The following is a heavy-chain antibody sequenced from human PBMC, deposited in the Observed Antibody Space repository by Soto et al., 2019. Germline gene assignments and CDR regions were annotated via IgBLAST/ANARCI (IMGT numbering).Heavy chain of an antibody. CDR2: IYYSGST. CDR1: GGSISRGGYY. D-gene: IGHD6-13*01. V-gene: IGHV4-31*03. J-gene: IGHJ5*02. CDR3: ASGLAAAGTFFPT. Sequence: SETLSLTCTVSGGSISRGGYYWSWIRHHPGKGLEWIGYIYYSGSTYYNPSLKSRVTISVDTSKNQFSLKLSSVTAADTAVYYCASGLAAAGTFFPTWGQGTLVTVSS.